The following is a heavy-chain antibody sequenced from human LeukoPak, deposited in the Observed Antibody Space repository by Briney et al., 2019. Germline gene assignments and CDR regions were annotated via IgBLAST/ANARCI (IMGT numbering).Heavy chain of an antibody. J-gene: IGHJ3*02. CDR3: ARVMWFGDLSDTFDI. Sequence: SETLSLTCSVSGGSISSYYWSWIRPPAGKGLEWIGRIYSSGTITYNPSLQSRVTMSVDTSKNEFSLKMSSVTAADTAVYYCARVMWFGDLSDTFDIWGQGTMVTVSS. V-gene: IGHV4-4*07. CDR1: GGSISSYY. D-gene: IGHD3-10*01. CDR2: IYSSGTI.